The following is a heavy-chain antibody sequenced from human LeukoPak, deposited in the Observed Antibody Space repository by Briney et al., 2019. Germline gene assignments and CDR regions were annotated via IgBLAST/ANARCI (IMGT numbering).Heavy chain of an antibody. V-gene: IGHV4-39*01. CDR3: TRGSYDVLTGYSTLGEY. CDR1: GGSLSSSSYY. J-gene: IGHJ4*02. Sequence: SETLSLTSTVSGGSLSSSSYYWGWVRQPPGKGLEWIGNIYYSGSTYSNPSLKSRLTISLDTSQRQFSLRLSSVTAADTALYYCTRGSYDVLTGYSTLGEYWGQGTLVTVSS. CDR2: IYYSGST. D-gene: IGHD3-9*01.